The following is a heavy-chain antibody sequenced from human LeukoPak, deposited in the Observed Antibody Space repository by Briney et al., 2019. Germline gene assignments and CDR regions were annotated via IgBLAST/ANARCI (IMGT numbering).Heavy chain of an antibody. V-gene: IGHV3-74*01. D-gene: IGHD4-11*01. Sequence: GPLRLSCAPSGFTFSSYSIHWVRQAPGKELLWVSRINSDGSSTSYADSVKGRFTISRDNAKNTLYLQMNSLRAEDTAVYYCARALTTVTDFDYWGQGTLVTVSS. CDR3: ARALTTVTDFDY. CDR2: INSDGSST. J-gene: IGHJ4*02. CDR1: GFTFSSYS.